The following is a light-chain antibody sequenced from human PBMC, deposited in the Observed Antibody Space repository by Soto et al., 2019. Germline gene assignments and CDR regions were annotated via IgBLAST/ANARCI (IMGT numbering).Light chain of an antibody. CDR3: CSYAGSRVCV. V-gene: IGLV2-23*02. J-gene: IGLJ1*01. CDR2: EVI. CDR1: RRDVGTFNL. Sequence: CTGTRRDVGTFNLVSWYQQHPGKAPRLMIYEVIKRPSGWSNRFSCSKSGNTASLTISGLQADDEAVYYCCSYAGSRVCVFGTGTRSPS.